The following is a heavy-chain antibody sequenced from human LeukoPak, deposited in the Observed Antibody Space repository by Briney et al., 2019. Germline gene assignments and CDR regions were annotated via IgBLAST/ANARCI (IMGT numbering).Heavy chain of an antibody. CDR1: GFTFSSFS. Sequence: GGSLRLSCAASGFTFSSFSMHWVRQSPGRGLEYVSAINYKGGTTYYADSVKGRFTSSRDNSKNTLYLQMASLRDEDMGVYYCARVGPATAFDYWGQGTQVTVSS. V-gene: IGHV3-64*02. CDR2: INYKGGTT. CDR3: ARVGPATAFDY. J-gene: IGHJ4*02.